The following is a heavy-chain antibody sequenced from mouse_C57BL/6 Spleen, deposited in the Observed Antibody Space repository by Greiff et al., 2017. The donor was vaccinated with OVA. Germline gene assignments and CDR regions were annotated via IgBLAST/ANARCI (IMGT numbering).Heavy chain of an antibody. J-gene: IGHJ2*01. Sequence: QVQLQQPGAELVKPGASVKLSCKASGYTFTSYWMHWVKQRPGRGLAWIGRIDPKSGGTKYNEKFKSKAILTVAKPSSTAYMQLSSRTSEVSAVYYCARSKWDNNYYDDWGQGTTLTVSS. V-gene: IGHV1-72*01. CDR3: ARSKWDNNYYDD. D-gene: IGHD4-1*01. CDR2: IDPKSGGT. CDR1: GYTFTSYW.